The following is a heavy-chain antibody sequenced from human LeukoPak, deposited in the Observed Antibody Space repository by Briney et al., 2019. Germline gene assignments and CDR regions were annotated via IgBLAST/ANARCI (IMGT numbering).Heavy chain of an antibody. CDR2: IIPILGIA. CDR1: GGTFSSYA. V-gene: IGHV1-69*04. Sequence: ASVKVSCKASGGTFSSYAIRWVRQAPGQGLEWMGRIIPILGIANYAQKFQGRVTITADKSTSTAYMELSSLRSEDTAVYYCARSARTIVVVPAAIEYYYYGMDVWGQGTTVTVSS. D-gene: IGHD2-2*02. J-gene: IGHJ6*02. CDR3: ARSARTIVVVPAAIEYYYYGMDV.